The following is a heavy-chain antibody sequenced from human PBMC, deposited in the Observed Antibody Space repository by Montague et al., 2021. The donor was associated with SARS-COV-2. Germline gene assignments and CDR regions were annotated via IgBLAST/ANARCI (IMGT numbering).Heavy chain of an antibody. CDR1: GGSFSGYY. J-gene: IGHJ4*02. CDR2: INHNGST. V-gene: IGHV4-34*01. D-gene: IGHD2-8*01. CDR3: ARANGYYIDY. Sequence: SETLSLTCAVYGGSFSGYYWSWIRQPPGKGLEWIGEINHNGSTNYNPSLKSRVTISVDTSKNQFSLKLSSVTAADTAVYYCARANGYYIDYWGQGTLVTVSS.